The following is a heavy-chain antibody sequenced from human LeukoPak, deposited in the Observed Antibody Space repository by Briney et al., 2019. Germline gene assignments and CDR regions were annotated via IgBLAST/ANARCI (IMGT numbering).Heavy chain of an antibody. CDR1: GDSISSGDYY. V-gene: IGHV4-61*02. D-gene: IGHD3-22*01. CDR3: ARGPYSYDSSGAFDI. Sequence: NPSETLSLTCTVPGDSISSGDYYWSWIRQPAGKGLEWIGRISSSGSTNYNPSLKSRVTISVDTSKNQFSLKLSSVTAADTAVYFCARGPYSYDSSGAFDIWGQGTMATVSS. CDR2: ISSSGST. J-gene: IGHJ3*02.